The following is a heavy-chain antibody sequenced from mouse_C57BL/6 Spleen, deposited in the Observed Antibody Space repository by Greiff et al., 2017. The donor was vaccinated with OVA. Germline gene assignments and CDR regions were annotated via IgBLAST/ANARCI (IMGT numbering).Heavy chain of an antibody. CDR1: GYTFTSYW. CDR3: ARAEGYYYGSSSHWYFDV. CDR2: IHPNSGST. J-gene: IGHJ1*03. Sequence: QVQLQQPGAELVKPGASVKLSCKASGYTFTSYWMHWVKQRPGQGLEWIGMIHPNSGSTNYNEKFKSKATLTVDKSSSTAYMQLSSLTSEDSAVYYCARAEGYYYGSSSHWYFDVWGTGTTVTVSS. D-gene: IGHD1-1*01. V-gene: IGHV1-64*01.